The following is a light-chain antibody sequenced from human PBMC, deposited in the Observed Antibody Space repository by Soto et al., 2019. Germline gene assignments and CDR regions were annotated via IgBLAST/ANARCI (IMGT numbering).Light chain of an antibody. Sequence: QSALTQPASVSGSPGQSITISCTGTSSDVGGYNYVSWYQQHPGKAPKLMIYDVSNWPSGVSNRFSGSKSGNMASLTISGLQAEDEADYYCSSYTSSSTRVFGGGTKVTVL. CDR1: SSDVGGYNY. CDR3: SSYTSSSTRV. V-gene: IGLV2-14*01. CDR2: DVS. J-gene: IGLJ3*02.